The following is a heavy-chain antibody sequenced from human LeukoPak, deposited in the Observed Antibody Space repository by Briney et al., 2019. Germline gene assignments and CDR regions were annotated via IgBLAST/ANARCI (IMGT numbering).Heavy chain of an antibody. D-gene: IGHD5-18*01. V-gene: IGHV3-15*01. CDR2: IKSKTDGGTT. CDR3: TTDRADTATFDY. J-gene: IGHJ4*02. Sequence: PGGSLRLSCAASGFTFSNAWMSWVRQAPGKGLEWVCRIKSKTDGGTTDYAAPVKGRFTISRDDSKNTLYLQMNSLKTEDTAVYYCTTDRADTATFDYWGQGTLVTVSS. CDR1: GFTFSNAW.